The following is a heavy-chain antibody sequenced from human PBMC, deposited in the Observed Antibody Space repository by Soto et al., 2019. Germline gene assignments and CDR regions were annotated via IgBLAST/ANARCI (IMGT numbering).Heavy chain of an antibody. D-gene: IGHD2-2*01. V-gene: IGHV1-69*01. CDR1: GGTFSSYA. CDR2: IIPIFGTA. J-gene: IGHJ5*02. Sequence: QVQLVQSGAEVKKPGSSVKVSCKASGGTFSSYAISWVRQAPGQGLEWMGGIIPIFGTANYAQKFQGRVTITADESTSTAYMELSSLRSEDKAVYYCARGFVVVPAATKWFDPWGQGTLVTVSS. CDR3: ARGFVVVPAATKWFDP.